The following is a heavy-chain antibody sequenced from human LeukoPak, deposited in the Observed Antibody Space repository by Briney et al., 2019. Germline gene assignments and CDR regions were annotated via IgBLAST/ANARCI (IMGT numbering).Heavy chain of an antibody. D-gene: IGHD3/OR15-3a*01. CDR3: ARRWTGENAFDI. CDR1: GGSISSRH. J-gene: IGHJ3*02. Sequence: SETLSLTCIVSGGSISSRHWSWIRQPAGKGLEWIGHIYSSGSSNYNPSLKGRVTMSVDTSTNHFSLKLTSVTAADTAVYYCARRWTGENAFDIWGQGTMVTVSS. V-gene: IGHV4-4*07. CDR2: IYSSGSS.